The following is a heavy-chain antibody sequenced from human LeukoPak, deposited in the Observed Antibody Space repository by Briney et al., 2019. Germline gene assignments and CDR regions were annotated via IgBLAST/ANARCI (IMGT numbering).Heavy chain of an antibody. J-gene: IGHJ4*02. CDR1: GDSITTGNYY. CDR2: VYTSGAT. CDR3: ARGGSSWPIPPHWFDY. V-gene: IGHV4-61*02. Sequence: SETLSLTCTVSGDSITTGNYYWSWVRQPAGKGLEWIGRVYTSGATNSNPSLKNRVSISIDPSKNQFSLDLDSVTAADTAVYYCARGGSSWPIPPHWFDYWGPGVLVTVSS. D-gene: IGHD6-13*01.